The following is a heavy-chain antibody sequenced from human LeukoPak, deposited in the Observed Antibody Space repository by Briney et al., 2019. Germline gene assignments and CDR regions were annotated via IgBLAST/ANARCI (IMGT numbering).Heavy chain of an antibody. CDR1: GFTFSSYA. D-gene: IGHD5-18*01. V-gene: IGHV3-30-3*01. CDR3: AKGTGLSGYPTGNH. CDR2: ISSDGSNK. Sequence: PGGSLRLSCAASGFTFSSYAMHWVRQAPGKGLEWVAVISSDGSNKYYADSVKGRFTISRDNSKNTLYLQMNSLRAEDTAVYYCAKGTGLSGYPTGNHWGQGTLVTVSS. J-gene: IGHJ5*02.